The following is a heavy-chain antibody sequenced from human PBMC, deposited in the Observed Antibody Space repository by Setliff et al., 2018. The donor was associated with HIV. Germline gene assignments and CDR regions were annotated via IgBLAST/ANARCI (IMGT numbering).Heavy chain of an antibody. CDR2: VYYTGES. CDR1: GGSISRGGRY. V-gene: IGHV4-31*03. D-gene: IGHD4-4*01. CDR3: ASATVGGASPFDS. J-gene: IGHJ4*02. Sequence: SETLSLTCSVYGGSISRGGRYWGWIRQHPGRGLEWLGYVYYTGESCYKPSLGGRVTILQDKSKNQFSLELRSVTAADTAVYYCASATVGGASPFDSWGPGTLVTVSS.